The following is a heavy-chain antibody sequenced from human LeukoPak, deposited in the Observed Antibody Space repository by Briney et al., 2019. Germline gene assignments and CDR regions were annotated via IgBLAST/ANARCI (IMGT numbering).Heavy chain of an antibody. V-gene: IGHV3-30*03. D-gene: IGHD1-26*01. CDR2: ISYDGSNK. CDR3: ARGRNSGSYGGVFDY. CDR1: GFTFSSYG. Sequence: GGSLRLSCAASGFTFSSYGMHWVRQAPGKGLEWVAVISYDGSNKYYADSVKGRFTISRDNSKNTLYLQMNSLRAEDTAVYYCARGRNSGSYGGVFDYWGQGTLVTVSS. J-gene: IGHJ4*02.